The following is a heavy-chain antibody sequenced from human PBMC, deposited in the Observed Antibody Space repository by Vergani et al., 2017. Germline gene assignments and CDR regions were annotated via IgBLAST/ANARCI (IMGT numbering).Heavy chain of an antibody. CDR2: IIPMLDIT. J-gene: IGHJ4*02. CDR3: ARELRELRMFDH. CDR1: GGTVSSYT. D-gene: IGHD1-7*01. Sequence: QVQLVQSGAEVKKPGSSVKVSCKAFGGTVSSYTFTWVRQAPGQGLEWMGRIIPMLDITNYAQGFQGSLTITADKSTGTVFMELSSLTSDDTAIFYCARELRELRMFDHWGQGTLVTVSS. V-gene: IGHV1-69*08.